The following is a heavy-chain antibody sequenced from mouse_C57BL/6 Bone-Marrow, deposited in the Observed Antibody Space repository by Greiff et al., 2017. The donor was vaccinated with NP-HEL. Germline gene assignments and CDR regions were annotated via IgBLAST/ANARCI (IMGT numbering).Heavy chain of an antibody. V-gene: IGHV1-64*01. J-gene: IGHJ1*03. CDR1: GYTFTSYW. D-gene: IGHD1-1*01. Sequence: QVQLQQPGAELVKPGASVKLSCKASGYTFTSYWMHWVKQRPGQGLEWIGMIHPNSGSTNYNEKFKSKATLTVDKSSSTAYMQLSSLTSEDSAVYYWARRNFYYYGSSDWYFDVWGTGTTVTVSS. CDR3: ARRNFYYYGSSDWYFDV. CDR2: IHPNSGST.